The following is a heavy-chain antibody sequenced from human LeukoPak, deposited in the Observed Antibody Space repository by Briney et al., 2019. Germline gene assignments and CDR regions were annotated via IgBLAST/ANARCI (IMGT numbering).Heavy chain of an antibody. Sequence: PGGSLRLSCVVSGFTFSSQAMSWVRQAPGKGLEWIAGISESGDVTFHVDSVKGRFTISSDNSRNTLFLQMDSLRVEDTAVYYCAKDPEFWGQGTLVTVSS. V-gene: IGHV3-23*01. CDR3: AKDPEF. CDR2: ISESGDVT. CDR1: GFTFSSQA. D-gene: IGHD3-10*01. J-gene: IGHJ4*02.